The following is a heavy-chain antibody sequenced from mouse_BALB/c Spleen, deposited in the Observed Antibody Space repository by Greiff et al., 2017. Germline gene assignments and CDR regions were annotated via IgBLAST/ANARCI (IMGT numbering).Heavy chain of an antibody. V-gene: IGHV2-9*02. CDR2: IWAGGST. CDR1: GFSLTSYG. Sequence: VQVVESGPGLVAPSQSLSITCTVSGFSLTSYGVHWVRQPPGKGLEWLGVIWAGGSTNYNSALMSRLSISKDNSKSQVFLKMNSLQTDDTAMYYCARDRKLRGDYYAMDYWGQGTSVTVSS. D-gene: IGHD1-1*01. CDR3: ARDRKLRGDYYAMDY. J-gene: IGHJ4*01.